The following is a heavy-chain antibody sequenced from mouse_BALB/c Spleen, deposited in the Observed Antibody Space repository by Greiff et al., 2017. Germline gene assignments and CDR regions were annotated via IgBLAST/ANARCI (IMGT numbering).Heavy chain of an antibody. D-gene: IGHD2-2*01. Sequence: DVQLQESGGGLVKPGGSLKLSCAASGFTFSSYAMSWVRQTPEKRLEWVASISSGGSTYYPDSVKGRFTISRDNARNILYLQMSSLRSEDTAMYYCARGGVTTFFDYWGQGTTLTVSS. J-gene: IGHJ2*01. CDR1: GFTFSSYA. CDR3: ARGGVTTFFDY. V-gene: IGHV5-6-5*01. CDR2: ISSGGST.